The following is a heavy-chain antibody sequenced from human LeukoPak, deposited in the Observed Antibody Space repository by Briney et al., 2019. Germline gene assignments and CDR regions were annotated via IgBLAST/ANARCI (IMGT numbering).Heavy chain of an antibody. Sequence: PGGSLRLSCAASGFTFSNYAMSWVRQAPGKGLEWVSAINGGGITTYYADSVKGRLTISRDNSKNTLYLQMNSLRAEDTAVYYCAKDFGELLGLDYWGQGTLVTVSS. CDR3: AKDFGELLGLDY. CDR2: INGGGITT. CDR1: GFTFSNYA. V-gene: IGHV3-23*01. J-gene: IGHJ4*02. D-gene: IGHD1-26*01.